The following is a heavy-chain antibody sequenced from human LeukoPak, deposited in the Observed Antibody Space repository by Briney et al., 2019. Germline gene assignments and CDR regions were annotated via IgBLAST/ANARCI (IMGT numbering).Heavy chain of an antibody. CDR1: GYTFTSYY. Sequence: ASVKVSCKASGYTFTSYYMHWVRQAPGQGLEWMGIINPSGGSTSYAQKFQGRVTMTRDMSTSTVYMELSSLRSEDTAVYYCARDLTVTTAQYYFVYWGQGTLVTVSS. CDR2: INPSGGST. D-gene: IGHD4-11*01. J-gene: IGHJ4*02. V-gene: IGHV1-46*01. CDR3: ARDLTVTTAQYYFVY.